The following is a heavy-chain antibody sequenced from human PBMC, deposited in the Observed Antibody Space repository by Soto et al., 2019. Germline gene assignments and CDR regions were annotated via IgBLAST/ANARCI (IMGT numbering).Heavy chain of an antibody. CDR1: GYDFAXTW. V-gene: IGHV5-51*01. CDR3: ARLVGAYDSYFDH. CDR2: IYPGDSET. D-gene: IGHD5-12*01. J-gene: IGHJ4*02. Sequence: LGASLKISCKASGYDFAXTWIGWVRQLPGKGLDWLGIIYPGDSETRYSPSFRGQVTFSVDMSISTAYLQWSSMKTSDIAIYYCARLVGAYDSYFDHWGQGTRVTVSS.